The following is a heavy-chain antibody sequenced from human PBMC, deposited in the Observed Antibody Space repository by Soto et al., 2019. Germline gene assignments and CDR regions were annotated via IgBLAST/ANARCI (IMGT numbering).Heavy chain of an antibody. J-gene: IGHJ6*02. D-gene: IGHD1-26*01. CDR2: ISYDGSHK. CDR1: GFTFSSYS. V-gene: IGHV3-30*18. CDR3: AKDRAGYSRGMDV. Sequence: GGSLRLSXAASGFTFSSYSMNWVRQAPGKGLEWVALISYDGSHKYYTDSVKGRLIISRDNSENTVYLQMNSLRTEDTAVYYCAKDRAGYSRGMDVWGQGTTVTVSS.